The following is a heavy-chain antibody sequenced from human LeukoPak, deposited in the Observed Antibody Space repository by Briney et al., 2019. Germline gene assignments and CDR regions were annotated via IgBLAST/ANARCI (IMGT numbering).Heavy chain of an antibody. D-gene: IGHD3-10*01. J-gene: IGHJ4*02. CDR3: AKDLHYGSADY. Sequence: GGSLRLSCAASGFTFSNYWMHWVRQDPGKGLVWVSFINPDGSTTNYADSVKGRFTISRDNAKNALYLQMNSLRAEDTAVYYCAKDLHYGSADYWGQGTLVTVST. CDR1: GFTFSNYW. CDR2: INPDGSTT. V-gene: IGHV3-74*01.